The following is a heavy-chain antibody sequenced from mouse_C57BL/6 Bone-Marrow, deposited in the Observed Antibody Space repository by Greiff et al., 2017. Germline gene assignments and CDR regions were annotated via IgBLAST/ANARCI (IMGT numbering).Heavy chain of an antibody. CDR2: IYPGSGDT. J-gene: IGHJ2*01. Sequence: QVQLQQSGAELVKPGASVKISCKASGYAFTSYWMNWVKQRPGQGLEWIGQIYPGSGDTNYNGKFKGKATLTADKSSSTAYMQLSSLTSEDSAVYFCQRGPYFDYWGQGTTLTVSS. V-gene: IGHV1-80*01. D-gene: IGHD4-1*02. CDR1: GYAFTSYW. CDR3: QRGPYFDY.